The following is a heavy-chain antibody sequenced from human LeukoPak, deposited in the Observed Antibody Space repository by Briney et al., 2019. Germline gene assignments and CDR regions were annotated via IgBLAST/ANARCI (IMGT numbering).Heavy chain of an antibody. CDR1: GGTFSSYA. J-gene: IGHJ4*02. CDR2: IIPIFGTA. CDR3: ARDLGIKGTDY. Sequence: GASVKVSCKASGGTFSSYAISWVRQAPGQGLEWMGGIIPIFGTANYAQKFQGRVTITADKSTSTAYMELSSLRSEDTAVYYCARDLGIKGTDYWGQGTLVTVSS. V-gene: IGHV1-69*06.